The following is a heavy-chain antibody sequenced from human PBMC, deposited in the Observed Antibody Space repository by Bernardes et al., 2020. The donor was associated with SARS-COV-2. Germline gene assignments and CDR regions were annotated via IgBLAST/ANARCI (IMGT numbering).Heavy chain of an antibody. Sequence: GGSLRLSCAASGFTFDDYAMHWVRQAPGKGLEWVSGISWNSGSIGYAASVKGRFTISRDNAKKSLSLQMNSLRAEDTALYYCATAGVGRDYCGVHSNYYYYDGMDVWGQGTTFTVSS. J-gene: IGHJ6*02. CDR1: GFTFDDYA. V-gene: IGHV3-9*01. D-gene: IGHD4-17*01. CDR2: ISWNSGSI. CDR3: ATAGVGRDYCGVHSNYYYYDGMDV.